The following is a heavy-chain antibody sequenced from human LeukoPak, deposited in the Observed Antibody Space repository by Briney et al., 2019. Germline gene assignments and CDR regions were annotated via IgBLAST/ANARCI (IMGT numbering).Heavy chain of an antibody. V-gene: IGHV1-46*01. CDR1: GYTFTTYF. CDR2: IDPSGGDI. CDR3: ARVRGYSSSSRYLDY. D-gene: IGHD6-6*01. Sequence: GASVKVSCKASGYTFTTYFIHWVRQAPGQGLEWMGMIDPSGGDISYAQKFQGRVTMTRDMSTSTLYMELSSLRSEDTAVYYCARVRGYSSSSRYLDYWGQGTLVTVSS. J-gene: IGHJ4*02.